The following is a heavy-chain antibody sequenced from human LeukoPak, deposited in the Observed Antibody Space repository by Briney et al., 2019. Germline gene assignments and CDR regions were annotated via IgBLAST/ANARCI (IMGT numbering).Heavy chain of an antibody. CDR3: ARYVVVTAYFDY. J-gene: IGHJ4*02. CDR1: GGSFSGYY. D-gene: IGHD2-21*02. V-gene: IGHV4-34*01. Sequence: SETLSLTCAVYGGSFSGYYWSWIRQPPGKGLEWIGEINHSGSTNYNPSLKSRVTISVDTSKNQFSLKLSSVTAADTALYYCARYVVVTAYFDYWGQGTLVTVSS. CDR2: INHSGST.